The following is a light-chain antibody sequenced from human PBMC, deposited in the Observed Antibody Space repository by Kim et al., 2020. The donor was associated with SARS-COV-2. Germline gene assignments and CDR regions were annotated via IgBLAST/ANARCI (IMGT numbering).Light chain of an antibody. CDR1: SLRSYY. CDR2: GKN. CDR3: NSRDSSGTWV. Sequence: SSELTQDPAVSVALGQTVRITCQGDSLRSYYASWYQQKPGQAPVLVIYGKNNRPSGIPDRFSGSSSGKTASLTITGAQAEDEADYYCNSRDSSGTWVFGGGTQLTVL. J-gene: IGLJ3*02. V-gene: IGLV3-19*01.